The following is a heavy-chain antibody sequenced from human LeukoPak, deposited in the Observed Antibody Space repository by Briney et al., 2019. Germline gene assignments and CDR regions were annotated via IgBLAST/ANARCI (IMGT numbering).Heavy chain of an antibody. CDR1: GFTFSSYA. CDR2: ISGSGGST. CDR3: AKAAYDILTGPIDY. D-gene: IGHD3-9*01. Sequence: GGSLRLSCAASGFTFSSYAMSWVRQAPGKGLEWVSAISGSGGSTYYADSVKGRFTISRDNSKNTLYLQMNSLRAEDTAVYFWAKAAYDILTGPIDYWGQGTLVTVSS. J-gene: IGHJ4*02. V-gene: IGHV3-23*01.